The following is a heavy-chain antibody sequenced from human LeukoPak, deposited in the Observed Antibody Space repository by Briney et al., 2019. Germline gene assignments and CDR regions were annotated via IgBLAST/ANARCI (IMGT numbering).Heavy chain of an antibody. Sequence: PRASVKVSCKASGYTFTSYAMHWVRQAPGQRLEWMGWINAGNGNTKYSQKFQGRVTITRDTSASTAYMELSSLRSEDTAVYYCARGLGAQNIFGVAKYPHYYYYYMDVWGKGTTVTVSS. D-gene: IGHD3-3*01. J-gene: IGHJ6*03. CDR1: GYTFTSYA. CDR2: INAGNGNT. V-gene: IGHV1-3*01. CDR3: ARGLGAQNIFGVAKYPHYYYYYMDV.